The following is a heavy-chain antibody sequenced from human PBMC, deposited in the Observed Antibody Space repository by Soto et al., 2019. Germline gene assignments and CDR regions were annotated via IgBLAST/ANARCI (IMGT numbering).Heavy chain of an antibody. CDR3: TGAYYDIDGYTLDP. Sequence: SETLSLTCSVSGGSISSGYWTWIRHPPGKRLEWIGYIYLGGSINYNPSLKGRVIISVDTAKNQFSLSLSSVTAADTAVYYCTGAYYDIDGYTLDPWGQGTSVTVSS. CDR2: IYLGGSI. D-gene: IGHD3-22*01. CDR1: GGSISSGY. J-gene: IGHJ5*02. V-gene: IGHV4-59*01.